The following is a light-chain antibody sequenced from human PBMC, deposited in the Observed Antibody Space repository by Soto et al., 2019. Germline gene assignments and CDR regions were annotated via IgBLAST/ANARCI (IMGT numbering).Light chain of an antibody. CDR3: QQYNNWT. V-gene: IGKV3-15*01. CDR2: GAS. Sequence: EIVMTQSPATLSVSPGERATLSCGASQSVSSNLAWYQQKPGQAPRLLIYGASTRATGIPARFSGSGSGTEFTLTISSLQSEDFAVYYCQQYNNWTFGQGTKVEIK. J-gene: IGKJ1*01. CDR1: QSVSSN.